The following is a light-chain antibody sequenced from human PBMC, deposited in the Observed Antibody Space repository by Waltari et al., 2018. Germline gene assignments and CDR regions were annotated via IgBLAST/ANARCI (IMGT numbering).Light chain of an antibody. CDR2: WAS. Sequence: DIVMTQSPDSLAVSLGERATVNCKSSQSVLYSSTNKNYLAWYQQRPGQPPKLLIYWASTRESGVPDRFSGSGSGTDFTLTISSLQAEDVAVYYCLQYSSTPWTFGQGTKVEIK. CDR3: LQYSSTPWT. J-gene: IGKJ1*01. CDR1: QSVLYSSTNKNY. V-gene: IGKV4-1*01.